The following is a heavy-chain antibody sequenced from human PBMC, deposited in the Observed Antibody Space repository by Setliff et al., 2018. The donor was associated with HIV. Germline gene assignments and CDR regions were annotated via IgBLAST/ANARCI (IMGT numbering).Heavy chain of an antibody. CDR3: TPQWPVGY. D-gene: IGHD6-19*01. CDR1: GFTFSSYV. Sequence: GGSLRLSCAATGFTFSSYVLHWVRQAPGKGLEWVAVMSTDGGIKIYADSVQGRFTISRDNAKNSLYLQMNSLRVDDTAVYYCTPQWPVGYWGQGTLVTVSS. V-gene: IGHV3-33*03. J-gene: IGHJ4*02. CDR2: MSTDGGIK.